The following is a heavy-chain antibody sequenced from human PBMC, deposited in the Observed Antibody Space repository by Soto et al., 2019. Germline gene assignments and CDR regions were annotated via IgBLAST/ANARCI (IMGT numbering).Heavy chain of an antibody. D-gene: IGHD5-12*01. CDR3: ARHSRNGYNFFDY. CDR2: ISSRSSTI. V-gene: IGHV3-48*04. J-gene: IGHJ4*02. Sequence: GGSLRLSCAASGFSFSTYNMNWVRQAPGRGLEWVSYISSRSSTIYHADSVKGRFTISRDNAKNSLYLQMNTLSAEDTAVYYCARHSRNGYNFFDYWGQGTLVTVSS. CDR1: GFSFSTYN.